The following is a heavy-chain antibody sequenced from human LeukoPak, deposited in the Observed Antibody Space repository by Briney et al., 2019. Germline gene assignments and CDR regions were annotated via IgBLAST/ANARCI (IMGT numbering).Heavy chain of an antibody. V-gene: IGHV3-21*01. CDR2: ISSSSSYI. D-gene: IGHD3-22*01. Sequence: SGGSLRLSCAASGFTFSSYSMNWVRQAPGKGLEWVSSISSSSSYIYYADSVKGRFTISRDNAKNSLYLQMNSLRAEDTAVYYCASEINYYDSSGLPWGQGTLVTVSS. CDR1: GFTFSSYS. CDR3: ASEINYYDSSGLP. J-gene: IGHJ5*02.